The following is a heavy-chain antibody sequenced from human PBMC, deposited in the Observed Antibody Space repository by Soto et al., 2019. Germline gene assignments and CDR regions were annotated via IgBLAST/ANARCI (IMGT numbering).Heavy chain of an antibody. CDR1: GFTFKSYG. CDR2: ISYDGNNK. J-gene: IGHJ4*02. Sequence: QVQRVESGGGVVQPGRSLRLSCAASGFTFKSYGMHWVRQAPGKGLEWVAVISYDGNNKYYADSVKGRFTISRDIPKNTLYLQLNSLRAEDTAVYYCEKEGLYKTLDYWGQGTLVTVSS. V-gene: IGHV3-30*18. D-gene: IGHD1-1*01. CDR3: EKEGLYKTLDY.